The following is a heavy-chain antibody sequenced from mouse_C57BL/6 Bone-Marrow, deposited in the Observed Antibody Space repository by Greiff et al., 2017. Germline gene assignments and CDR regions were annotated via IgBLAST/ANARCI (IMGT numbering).Heavy chain of an antibody. D-gene: IGHD2-3*01. J-gene: IGHJ3*01. CDR2: INPNYGTT. Sequence: EVKLQESGPELVKPGASVKISCKASGYSFTDYNMNWVKPSNGKSLEWIGVINPNYGTTSYNQKIKSKATLTVDQSSSTAYMQLNSLTSEDSAVYYCARVGYYPLCFAYWEQGTLVTVSA. CDR1: GYSFTDYN. V-gene: IGHV1-39*01. CDR3: ARVGYYPLCFAY.